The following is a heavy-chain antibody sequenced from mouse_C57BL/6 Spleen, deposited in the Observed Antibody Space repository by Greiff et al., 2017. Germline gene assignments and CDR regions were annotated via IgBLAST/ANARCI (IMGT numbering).Heavy chain of an antibody. V-gene: IGHV1-82*01. CDR1: GYAFSSSW. D-gene: IGHD2-2*01. J-gene: IGHJ2*01. CDR2: IYPGDGDT. CDR3: AGGVWLRRGLDY. Sequence: QVQLKQSGPELVKPGASVKISCKASGYAFSSSWMNWVKQRPGKGLEWIGRIYPGDGDTNYNGKFKGKATLTADKSSSTAYMQLSSLTSEDSAVYFCAGGVWLRRGLDYWGQGTTLTVSS.